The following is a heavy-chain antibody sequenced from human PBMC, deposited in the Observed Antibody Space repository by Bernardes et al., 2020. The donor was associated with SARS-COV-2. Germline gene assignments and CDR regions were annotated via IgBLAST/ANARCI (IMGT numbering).Heavy chain of an antibody. CDR3: EKDRFVSSWYHFDY. CDR1: GFTFDDYT. Sequence: GGSLRLSCAASGFTFDDYTMHWVRQAPGKGLEWVSLISWDGGSTYYADSVKGRFTISRDNSKNSLYLQMNSLRTEDTALYYCEKDRFVSSWYHFDYWGQGSL. D-gene: IGHD6-13*01. J-gene: IGHJ4*02. CDR2: ISWDGGST. V-gene: IGHV3-43*01.